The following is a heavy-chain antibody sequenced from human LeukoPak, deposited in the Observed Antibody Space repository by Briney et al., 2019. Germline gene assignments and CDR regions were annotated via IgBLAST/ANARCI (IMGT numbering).Heavy chain of an antibody. D-gene: IGHD5-24*01. CDR2: MNPKSGDT. Sequence: ASVKVSCKTSGYIFIDYEISWVRQAPGQGLEWMGWMNPKSGDTGYEQKFQGRITITRDSSISTVYMELSSLRSEDTAVYYCARGDGYGYNWFDSWGQGTLVTVSS. V-gene: IGHV1-8*02. J-gene: IGHJ5*01. CDR3: ARGDGYGYNWFDS. CDR1: GYIFIDYE.